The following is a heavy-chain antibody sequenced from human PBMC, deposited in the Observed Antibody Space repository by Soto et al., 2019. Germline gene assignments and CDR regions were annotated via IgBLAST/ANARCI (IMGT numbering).Heavy chain of an antibody. J-gene: IGHJ5*02. CDR3: TTPTSPYDFWSGYIYWFDP. CDR1: GFTFSNAW. CDR2: IKSKTDGGTT. V-gene: IGHV3-15*01. Sequence: GGSLRLSCSASGFTFSNAWMSWVRQAPGKGLEWVGRIKSKTDGGTTDYAAPVKGRFTISRDDSKNTLYLQMNSLKTEDTAVYYCTTPTSPYDFWSGYIYWFDPWGQGTLATASP. D-gene: IGHD3-3*01.